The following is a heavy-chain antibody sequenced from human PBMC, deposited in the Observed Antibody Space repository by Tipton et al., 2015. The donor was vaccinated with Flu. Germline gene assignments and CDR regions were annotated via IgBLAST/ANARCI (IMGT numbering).Heavy chain of an antibody. V-gene: IGHV4-39*07. CDR1: GASISSTSYF. CDR3: AGDTIFGVAH. Sequence: TLSLTCTVSGASISSTSYFWGWIRQPPGKGLEWIGTMYHNGGTYFNPSLKSRVSMAVDTSNNQFSLKLSSVTAADTAVYYCAGDTIFGVAHWGQGTLVTVSS. D-gene: IGHD3-3*01. J-gene: IGHJ4*02. CDR2: MYHNGGT.